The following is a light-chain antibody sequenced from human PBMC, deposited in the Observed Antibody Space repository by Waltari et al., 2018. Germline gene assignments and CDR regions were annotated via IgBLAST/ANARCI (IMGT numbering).Light chain of an antibody. CDR2: GTS. V-gene: IGKV1-6*01. Sequence: TQLTQSPSPLSASVGDRVILTCRASEDIRNDLAWYQQQPGKAPKVLIYGTSILHSGVPSRFSGSGSGTDFTLTITNLQPEDFATYFCLHDYGYPRTFGQGTKVEVK. CDR3: LHDYGYPRT. CDR1: EDIRND. J-gene: IGKJ1*01.